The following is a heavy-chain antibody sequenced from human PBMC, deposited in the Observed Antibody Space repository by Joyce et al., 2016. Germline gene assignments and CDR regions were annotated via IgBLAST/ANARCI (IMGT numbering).Heavy chain of an antibody. Sequence: EVQLLESGGGLVQPGGSLRLSCAASGFTFSSYGMSWVRQAPGKGLEWVASINSIGVSPHYGDSVTGRFTISRDNSKNTLFLQLNSLRAEDTAVYYCAKRYYYDHSALFDSWGQGTLVTVSS. CDR3: AKRYYYDHSALFDS. V-gene: IGHV3-23*01. CDR1: GFTFSSYG. D-gene: IGHD3-22*01. CDR2: INSIGVSP. J-gene: IGHJ4*02.